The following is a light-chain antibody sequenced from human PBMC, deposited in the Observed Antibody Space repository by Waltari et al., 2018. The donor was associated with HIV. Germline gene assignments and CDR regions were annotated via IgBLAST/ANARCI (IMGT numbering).Light chain of an antibody. V-gene: IGLV3-9*01. J-gene: IGLJ2*01. CDR2: RDT. CDR3: QVWDRSTDVV. CDR1: NIGSRN. Sequence: SYELAQPLSVSVALGQTAKINCGAQNIGSRNVHWYKQEPGQSPVLVMYRDTNRPSGIRQRFSGSNSGNTATLTISGAQAGDEADYYCQVWDRSTDVVFGGGTKLTVL.